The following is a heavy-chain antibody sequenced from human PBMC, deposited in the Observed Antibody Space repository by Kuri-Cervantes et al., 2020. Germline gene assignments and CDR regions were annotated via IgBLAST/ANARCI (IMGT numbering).Heavy chain of an antibody. CDR3: ARDQTYGDYSSYYYYGMDV. CDR1: GFTVSGNY. V-gene: IGHV3-66*01. D-gene: IGHD4-17*01. J-gene: IGHJ6*02. CDR2: IYSGGST. Sequence: GGSLRLSCAASGFTVSGNYMSWVRQAPGKGLEWVSAIYSGGSTYYADSVKGRFTISRDNSKNTPYLQMSSLRAEDTAVYYCARDQTYGDYSSYYYYGMDVWGQGTTVTVSS.